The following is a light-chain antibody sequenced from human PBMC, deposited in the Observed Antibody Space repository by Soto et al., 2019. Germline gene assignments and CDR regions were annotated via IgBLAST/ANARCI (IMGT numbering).Light chain of an antibody. CDR3: QQYDNSVWT. V-gene: IGKV3-20*01. CDR1: ESVSSTS. Sequence: EIVLTQSPGTLSLSPGERATLSCRASESVSSTSLAWYQQKPGQAPRLLMYGVSSRATGIPDRFSGSGSGTDFTLTINRLETEDFAVYFCQQYDNSVWTFGQGTKVDIK. CDR2: GVS. J-gene: IGKJ1*01.